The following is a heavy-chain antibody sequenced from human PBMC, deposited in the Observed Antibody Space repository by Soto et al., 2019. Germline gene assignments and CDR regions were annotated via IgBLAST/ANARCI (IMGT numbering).Heavy chain of an antibody. CDR2: ISGSGGST. V-gene: IGHV3-23*01. D-gene: IGHD2-15*01. CDR1: GFTFSSYA. CDR3: AKGSYCSGGSCPHLSGYYYYMDV. Sequence: GGSLRLSCAASGFTFSSYAMSWVRQAPGKGLEWVSAISGSGGSTYYADSVKGRFTISRDNSKNTLYLQMNSLRAEDTAVYYCAKGSYCSGGSCPHLSGYYYYMDVWGKGTTVTVSS. J-gene: IGHJ6*03.